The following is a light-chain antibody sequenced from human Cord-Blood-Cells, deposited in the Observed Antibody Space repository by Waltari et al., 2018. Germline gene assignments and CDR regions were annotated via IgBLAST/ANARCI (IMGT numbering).Light chain of an antibody. CDR1: SSNIGSNY. V-gene: IGLV1-47*01. CDR2: RNN. Sequence: QSVLTQPPSASGTPGQRVTISCSGSSSNIGSNYVYWYQQLPGTAPKRRIYRNNQRPSGVPDRFSGSKSGTSASLAISGLRSEDEADYYCAAWDDSLSGLFGGGTKLTVL. CDR3: AAWDDSLSGL. J-gene: IGLJ3*02.